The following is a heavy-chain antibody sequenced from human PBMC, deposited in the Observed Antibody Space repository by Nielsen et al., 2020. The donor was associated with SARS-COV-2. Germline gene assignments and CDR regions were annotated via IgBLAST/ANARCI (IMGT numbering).Heavy chain of an antibody. CDR1: GFTFSSYW. J-gene: IGHJ4*02. D-gene: IGHD4-23*01. Sequence: GESLKISCAASGFTFSSYWMSWVRQAPGKGLEWVANIKQDGSEKYYVDSVKGRFTIPRDNAKNSLYLQMNSLRAEDTAVYYCARPTTVVTLFDYWGQGTLVTVSS. CDR2: IKQDGSEK. V-gene: IGHV3-7*03. CDR3: ARPTTVVTLFDY.